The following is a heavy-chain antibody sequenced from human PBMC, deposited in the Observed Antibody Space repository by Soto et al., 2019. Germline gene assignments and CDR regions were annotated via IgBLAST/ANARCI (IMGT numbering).Heavy chain of an antibody. J-gene: IGHJ1*01. Sequence: EVQLVESGGGLVQPGGSLRLSCAASGFTFSSYWMSWVRQAPGKGLEWVANIKQDGSEKYYVDSVKGRFTISRDNAKNSMYLQMNSLRAEDTAVYYCARESGLGYCSGGSCYPDYRHWGQGTLVTVSS. CDR3: ARESGLGYCSGGSCYPDYRH. CDR2: IKQDGSEK. CDR1: GFTFSSYW. V-gene: IGHV3-7*01. D-gene: IGHD2-15*01.